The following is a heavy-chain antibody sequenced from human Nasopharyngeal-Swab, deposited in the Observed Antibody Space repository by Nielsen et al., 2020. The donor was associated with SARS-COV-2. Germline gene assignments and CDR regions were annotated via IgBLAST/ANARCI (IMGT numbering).Heavy chain of an antibody. CDR1: GFPFTNYG. D-gene: IGHD6-13*01. J-gene: IGHJ4*02. Sequence: GGSLRLSCAASGFPFTNYGVHWVRQAPGKGFEWVAAISYDGSNQYYADSVKGRFTISRDNSENTLYLQLSSLRTDDTAMYYCAKARDSSIWYRNYFDCWGQGTLVTVSS. V-gene: IGHV3-30*18. CDR2: ISYDGSNQ. CDR3: AKARDSSIWYRNYFDC.